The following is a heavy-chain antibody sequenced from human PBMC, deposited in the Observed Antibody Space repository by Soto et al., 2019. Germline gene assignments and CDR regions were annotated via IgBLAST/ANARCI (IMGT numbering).Heavy chain of an antibody. CDR3: ARDNTATVTTVDY. CDR2: ISSTSTYI. CDR1: GFTFSIYA. D-gene: IGHD4-17*01. J-gene: IGHJ4*02. V-gene: IGHV3-21*01. Sequence: EVQLVESGGGLVKPGGSLRLSCAASGFTFSIYAMNWVRQAPGKGLEWVSAISSTSTYIYYADSVKGRFTISRDNDKNPLYLQMNSLRAEDTAVYYCARDNTATVTTVDYWGQGTLVTVSS.